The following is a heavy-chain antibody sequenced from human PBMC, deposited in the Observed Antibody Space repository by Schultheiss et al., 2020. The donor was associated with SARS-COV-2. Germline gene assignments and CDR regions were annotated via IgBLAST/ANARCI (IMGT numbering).Heavy chain of an antibody. D-gene: IGHD6-19*01. V-gene: IGHV1-46*01. CDR2: INPSGGST. Sequence: ASVKVSCKASGYTFTDYYMHWVRRAPGQGLEWMGIINPSGGSTSYAQKFQGRVTMTRDTSTSTAYMELRSLRSDDTAVYYCARDQSAVAVGENWFDPWGQGTLVTVSS. CDR1: GYTFTDYY. CDR3: ARDQSAVAVGENWFDP. J-gene: IGHJ5*02.